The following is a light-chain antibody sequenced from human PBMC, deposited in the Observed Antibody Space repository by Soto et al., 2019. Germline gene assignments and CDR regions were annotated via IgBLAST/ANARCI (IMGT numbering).Light chain of an antibody. CDR1: QSLSSSY. CDR3: HQYGSSAWT. CDR2: GAS. J-gene: IGKJ1*01. Sequence: EIVMTQSPATLSVSPGERATLSCRASQSLSSSYLAWYQQKPGQAPRLLIYGASSRATGIPDRFSGSGSGTDFTLTISRLEPEDFAVYYCHQYGSSAWTFGQGTKVDIK. V-gene: IGKV3-20*01.